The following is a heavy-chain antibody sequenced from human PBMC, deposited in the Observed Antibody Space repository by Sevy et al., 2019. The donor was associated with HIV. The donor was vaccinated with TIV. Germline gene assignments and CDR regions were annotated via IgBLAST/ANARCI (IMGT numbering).Heavy chain of an antibody. Sequence: GGSLRLSCAASGFTFSKYSMSWVRQPPGKGLEWVSTLSFGCGEINYADSVKGRFTISRVNSKSSVYLQMNNLRPEDTAVYYCAREGCIEPHDDWGQGTLVTVSS. J-gene: IGHJ4*02. V-gene: IGHV3-23*01. CDR3: AREGCIEPHDD. D-gene: IGHD2-8*01. CDR1: GFTFSKYS. CDR2: LSFGCGEI.